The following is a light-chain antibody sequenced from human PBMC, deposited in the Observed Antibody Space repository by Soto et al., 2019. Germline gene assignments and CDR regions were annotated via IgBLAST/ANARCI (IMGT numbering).Light chain of an antibody. Sequence: QSVRTQPPSASGTPGQRVTIHCSGSTSNIGSNIVNWYQQLPGTAPKLLIYNNNQRPSGVPDRFSGSKSDTSASLAISGLQSEDEAEFYCAAWDGSLNGYVFGTGTKLTVL. CDR3: AAWDGSLNGYV. V-gene: IGLV1-44*01. J-gene: IGLJ1*01. CDR1: TSNIGSNI. CDR2: NNN.